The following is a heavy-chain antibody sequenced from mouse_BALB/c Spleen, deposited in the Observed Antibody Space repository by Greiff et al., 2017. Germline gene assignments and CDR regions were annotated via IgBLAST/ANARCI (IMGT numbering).Heavy chain of an antibody. CDR2: IRNKANGYTT. D-gene: IGHD3-3*01. CDR1: GFTFTDYY. J-gene: IGHJ3*01. CDR3: ARGEGRVFAY. Sequence: EVKLVESGGGLVQPGGSLRLSCATSGFTFTDYYMSWVRQPPGKELEWLGFIRNKANGYTTEYSASVKGRFTISRDNSQSILYLQMNTLRAEDSATYYCARGEGRVFAYWGQGTLVTVSA. V-gene: IGHV7-3*02.